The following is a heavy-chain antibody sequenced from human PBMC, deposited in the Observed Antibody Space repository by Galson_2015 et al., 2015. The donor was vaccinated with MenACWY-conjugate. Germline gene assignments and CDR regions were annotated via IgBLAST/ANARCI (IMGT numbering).Heavy chain of an antibody. D-gene: IGHD2-2*01. CDR2: IYFSGNS. V-gene: IGHV4-39*07. CDR1: GASISSSSYY. J-gene: IGHJ5*02. Sequence: ETLSLTCTVSGASISSSSYYWDWIRQSPGKGLEWIGSIYFSGNSYYNPSVKSRVTLSIDTSRNQLSLKVTSVTAADTAIYFCARASYAVDSWFDTWGQGTLVTVSS. CDR3: ARASYAVDSWFDT.